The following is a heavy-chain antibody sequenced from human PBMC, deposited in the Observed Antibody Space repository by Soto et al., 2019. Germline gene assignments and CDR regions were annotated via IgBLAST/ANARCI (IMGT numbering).Heavy chain of an antibody. J-gene: IGHJ6*03. Sequence: QVQLVQSGTEVKKPGASVKVSCKASGYTFRSYGITWVRQAPGQGLEWMGWISGYNGNTHYSQKFQGKVTMTTDTSTSTAYMELRNLRSDDTAVYYCAKADSNYAGRFSYYSMDVWGTGTMVTVSS. CDR3: AKADSNYAGRFSYYSMDV. D-gene: IGHD4-4*01. V-gene: IGHV1-18*01. CDR1: GYTFRSYG. CDR2: ISGYNGNT.